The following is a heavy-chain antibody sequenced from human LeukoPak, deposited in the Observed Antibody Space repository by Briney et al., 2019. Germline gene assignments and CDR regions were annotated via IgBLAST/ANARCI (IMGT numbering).Heavy chain of an antibody. CDR1: GGSISSSSYY. CDR3: ARATSTVVTA. CDR2: IYYSGST. Sequence: PSETLSLTCTVSGGSISSSSYYWGWIRQPPGKGPEWIGSIYYSGSTYYNPSLKSRVTISVDTSKNQFSLKLSSVTAVDTAVYYCARATSTVVTAWGQGTLVTVSS. D-gene: IGHD4-23*01. V-gene: IGHV4-39*07. J-gene: IGHJ4*02.